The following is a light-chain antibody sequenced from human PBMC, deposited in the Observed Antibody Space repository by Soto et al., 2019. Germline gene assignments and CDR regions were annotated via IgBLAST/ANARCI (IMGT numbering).Light chain of an antibody. CDR2: AAS. J-gene: IGKJ3*01. V-gene: IGKV3-11*01. CDR3: QQGRNCPFT. CDR1: QRISSY. Sequence: DIVLTQSPAPLSSSPGDRATLSCRASQRISSYLAWYQQKPGQAPRLLIYAASNWDAGIPARFSGSGSGTDFTLTIRYLEPEDFAVYYCQQGRNCPFTVGRGTKVDIK.